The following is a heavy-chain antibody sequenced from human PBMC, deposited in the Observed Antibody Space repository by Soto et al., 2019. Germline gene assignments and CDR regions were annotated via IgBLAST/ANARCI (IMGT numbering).Heavy chain of an antibody. D-gene: IGHD1-26*01. CDR2: TNPYNGNT. V-gene: IGHV1-18*01. Sequence: QVQLVQSGVEVKKPGASVKVSCKASGYTFPSYSISWVRQAPGQGLEWMGWTNPYNGNTNYAQKLEGRVTMTTDTSTSTAYMELRSLRSDDTAVYYCTRDPVGGNWFDPWGQGTLVTVSS. CDR1: GYTFPSYS. J-gene: IGHJ5*02. CDR3: TRDPVGGNWFDP.